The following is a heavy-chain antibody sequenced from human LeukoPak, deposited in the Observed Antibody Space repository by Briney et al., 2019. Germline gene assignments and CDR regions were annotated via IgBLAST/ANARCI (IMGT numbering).Heavy chain of an antibody. CDR1: GYTLTELS. D-gene: IGHD3-22*01. Sequence: ASVKVSCKVSGYTLTELSVHWLRQAPGKGLEWMGGFDPEDGETIYAQKFQGRVTMTEDTSTDTAYMELSSLRSEDTAVYYCATGTPDYDSSGLGAFDIWGQGTMVTVSS. CDR2: FDPEDGET. CDR3: ATGTPDYDSSGLGAFDI. V-gene: IGHV1-24*01. J-gene: IGHJ3*02.